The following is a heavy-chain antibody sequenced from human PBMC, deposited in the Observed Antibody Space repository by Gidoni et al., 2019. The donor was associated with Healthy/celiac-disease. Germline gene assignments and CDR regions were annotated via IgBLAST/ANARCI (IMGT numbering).Heavy chain of an antibody. D-gene: IGHD3-3*01. Sequence: QVQLVQSGAEVKKTGASVKVSCKASGYTFTSYDINWVRQATGQGLEWMGWMNPNSGNTGYAQKFQGRVTMTRNTSISTAYMELSSLRSEDTAVYYCARANLPYYDFWSGYFMQRDYYYGMDVWGQGTTVTVSS. CDR2: MNPNSGNT. CDR3: ARANLPYYDFWSGYFMQRDYYYGMDV. V-gene: IGHV1-8*01. CDR1: GYTFTSYD. J-gene: IGHJ6*02.